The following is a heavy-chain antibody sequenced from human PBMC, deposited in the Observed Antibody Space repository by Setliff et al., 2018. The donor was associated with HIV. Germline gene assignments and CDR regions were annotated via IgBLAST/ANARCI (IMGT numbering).Heavy chain of an antibody. D-gene: IGHD3-10*01. V-gene: IGHV1-18*04. Sequence: AAVKVSCKASGYTFTTYGINWVRRAPGQGLEWMGWINYYNGNTKYAQKFQGRVTMTTDTSTTTSFLELRSLKADDTAVYYCSRSGVPPYYYYGMDVWGQGTTVTVSS. CDR3: SRSGVPPYYYYGMDV. J-gene: IGHJ6*02. CDR1: GYTFTTYG. CDR2: INYYNGNT.